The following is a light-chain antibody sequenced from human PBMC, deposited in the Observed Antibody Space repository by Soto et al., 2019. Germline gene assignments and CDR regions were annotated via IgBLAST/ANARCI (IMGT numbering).Light chain of an antibody. CDR2: AAS. J-gene: IGKJ1*01. V-gene: IGKV3-20*01. CDR1: QSVSSSF. Sequence: EIVLTQPPGTLSLSPGERSTLSCRASQSVSSSFLAWYQQRPGXAPXXLIYAASNTAPGIPDRFSGSGSGTEFTLTISRLEPEDFAVDYCQEYGTSRTFGQGTKVDI. CDR3: QEYGTSRT.